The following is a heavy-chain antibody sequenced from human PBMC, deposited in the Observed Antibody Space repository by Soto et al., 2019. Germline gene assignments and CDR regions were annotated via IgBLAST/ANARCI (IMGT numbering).Heavy chain of an antibody. CDR1: GSSLSSYY. D-gene: IGHD5-12*01. V-gene: IGHV4-59*12. J-gene: IGHJ6*02. CDR3: ARDSDGYKSYYGMDV. Sequence: SETLSLTCTVSGSSLSSYYWTWIRQPPGSGLEWIGYVSNSGSTNYNPSLKSRVTISVDTSKNQFSLKLSSVTAADTAVYYCARDSDGYKSYYGMDVWGQGTTVNVSS. CDR2: VSNSGST.